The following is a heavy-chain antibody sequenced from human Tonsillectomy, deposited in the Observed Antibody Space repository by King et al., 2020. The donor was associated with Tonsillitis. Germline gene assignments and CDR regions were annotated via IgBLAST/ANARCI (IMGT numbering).Heavy chain of an antibody. D-gene: IGHD2-15*01. V-gene: IGHV4-39*01. CDR3: ASIAGGTVDS. CDR2: MYPSGSA. Sequence: HLQLQESGPGLVKPSETLSLTCTVSGGSISRSSNYRGWIRQSPGKGLEWIGNMYPSGSAYYNPSLKSRVTISADTSKNQFSLELTSVTAADTAVYYCASIAGGTVDSWGQGTLVTVSS. CDR1: GGSISRSSNY. J-gene: IGHJ4*02.